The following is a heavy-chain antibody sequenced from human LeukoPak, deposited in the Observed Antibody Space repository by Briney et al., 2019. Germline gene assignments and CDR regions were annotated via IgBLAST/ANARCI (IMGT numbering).Heavy chain of an antibody. V-gene: IGHV1-2*02. J-gene: IGHJ3*02. CDR1: GYTFTGYY. D-gene: IGHD6-19*01. CDR3: ARMAYSSGAFDI. Sequence: ASVKVSCKASGYTFTGYYMHWVRQAPGQGLEWMGWINPNSGGTNYAQKFQGRVTMTRDTSISTAYMELSRLRSDDTAVYYCARMAYSSGAFDIWGQGTMVTVSS. CDR2: INPNSGGT.